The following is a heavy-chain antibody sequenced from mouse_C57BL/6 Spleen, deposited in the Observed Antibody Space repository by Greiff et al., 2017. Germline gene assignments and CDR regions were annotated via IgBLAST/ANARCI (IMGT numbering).Heavy chain of an antibody. Sequence: EVQRVASGAELVRPGASVTLSCTASGFNIKDDYMHWVKQRPEQGLEWIGWIDPENGDTEYASKFQGKATITADTSSNTAYLQLSSLTSEDTAVYYCTTRYGSSYFDYWGQGTTLTVSS. D-gene: IGHD1-1*01. CDR3: TTRYGSSYFDY. CDR1: GFNIKDDY. J-gene: IGHJ2*01. CDR2: IDPENGDT. V-gene: IGHV14-4*01.